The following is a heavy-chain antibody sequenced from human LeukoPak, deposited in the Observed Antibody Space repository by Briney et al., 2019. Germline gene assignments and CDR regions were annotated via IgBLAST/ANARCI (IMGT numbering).Heavy chain of an antibody. D-gene: IGHD6-13*01. Sequence: SQTLSLTFTVSGGSISSGGYYWSWIRQHPGKGLEWIGYIYYSGSTYYNPSLKSRVTISVDTSKNQFSLKLSSVTAADTAVYYCARGDVEAAAVDYWGQGTLVTVSS. J-gene: IGHJ4*02. V-gene: IGHV4-31*03. CDR1: GGSISSGGYY. CDR2: IYYSGST. CDR3: ARGDVEAAAVDY.